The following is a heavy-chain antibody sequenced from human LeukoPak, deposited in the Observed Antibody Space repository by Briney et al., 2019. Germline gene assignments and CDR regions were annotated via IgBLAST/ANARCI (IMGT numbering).Heavy chain of an antibody. Sequence: GGSLRLSCAASGFTFSSYGMHWVRQAPGKGLEGVAFIRYDGSNKYYADSVKGRFTISRDNSKNTLYLQINSLRAEDTAVYYCAKDDSGYSYRYAGPGDYWGKGTLVTVSS. V-gene: IGHV3-30*02. J-gene: IGHJ4*02. D-gene: IGHD5-18*01. CDR3: AKDDSGYSYRYAGPGDY. CDR1: GFTFSSYG. CDR2: IRYDGSNK.